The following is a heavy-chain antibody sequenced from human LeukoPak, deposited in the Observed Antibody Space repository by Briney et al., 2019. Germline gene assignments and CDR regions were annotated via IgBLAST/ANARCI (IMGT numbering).Heavy chain of an antibody. CDR2: ISGDGGST. D-gene: IGHD6-19*01. CDR3: AILPYSSGWYQNDY. J-gene: IGHJ4*02. V-gene: IGHV3-43*02. Sequence: GRSLRLSCAASRFTFDDYAMHWVSHSPGKGLEYVSLISGDGGSTYYADSVKGRFTISRDNRKHSLYLQMNSLRTEDTALYYCAILPYSSGWYQNDYWGQGTLVTVSS. CDR1: RFTFDDYA.